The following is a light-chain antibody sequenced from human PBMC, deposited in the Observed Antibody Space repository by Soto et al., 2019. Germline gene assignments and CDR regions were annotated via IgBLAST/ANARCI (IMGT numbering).Light chain of an antibody. V-gene: IGKV1-9*01. CDR3: QHLHGYPIT. Sequence: DIQLTQFPSLLSASVGDRVTITCRASQDISSHLAWYQQKRGRAPKLLIYVASTLHSGVPSRFSGSGSETEFTLTISSLQPEDFATYYCQHLHGYPITFGQGTRLAIK. CDR2: VAS. J-gene: IGKJ5*01. CDR1: QDISSH.